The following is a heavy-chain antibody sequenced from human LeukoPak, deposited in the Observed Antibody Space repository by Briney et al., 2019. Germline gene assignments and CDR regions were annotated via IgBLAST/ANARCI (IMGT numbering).Heavy chain of an antibody. Sequence: PSETLSLTCGVSGTSFTSYYWSWIRQTPGKGLEWIGEVNHSGYTNMNPSLKSRVTISVDTSKNQFPLMMTSVTAADTAVYFCARMTTGHDYWGRGTLVTVSS. CDR2: VNHSGYT. D-gene: IGHD4-17*01. CDR3: ARMTTGHDY. J-gene: IGHJ4*02. CDR1: GTSFTSYY. V-gene: IGHV4-34*01.